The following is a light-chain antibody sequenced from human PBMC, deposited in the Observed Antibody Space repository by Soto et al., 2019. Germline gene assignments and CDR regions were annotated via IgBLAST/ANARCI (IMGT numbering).Light chain of an antibody. Sequence: EIVLTQSPATLSLSPGERATLSCRASQSVSSFLAWYQQKPGQAPRLLIYDAFNRATGIPTRFTGSGSGTDFTLTISSLEPEDFAVYYCQQRTTVPLIFTFGPGTKVDIK. J-gene: IGKJ3*01. CDR3: QQRTTVPLIFT. CDR2: DAF. V-gene: IGKV3-11*01. CDR1: QSVSSF.